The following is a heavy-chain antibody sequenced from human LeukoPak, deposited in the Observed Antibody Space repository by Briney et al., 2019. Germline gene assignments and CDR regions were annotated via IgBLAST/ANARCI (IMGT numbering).Heavy chain of an antibody. V-gene: IGHV4-34*01. CDR3: ARKLRGAFDI. J-gene: IGHJ3*02. CDR1: GVSFSGYY. CDR2: INHSGST. D-gene: IGHD3-3*01. Sequence: SETLSLTCAVYGVSFSGYYWSWIRQPPGKGLEWIGEINHSGSTNYNPSLKSRVTISVDTSKNQFSLKLSSVTAADTAVYYCARKLRGAFDIWGQGTMVTVSS.